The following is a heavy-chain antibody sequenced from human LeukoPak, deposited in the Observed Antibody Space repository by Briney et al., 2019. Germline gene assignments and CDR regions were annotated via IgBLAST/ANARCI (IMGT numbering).Heavy chain of an antibody. D-gene: IGHD6-19*01. CDR1: GFTFSSFG. CDR3: AKDRSSGWDADAFDI. J-gene: IGHJ3*02. CDR2: ISYDGSNK. Sequence: GGSLTLSCSASGFTFSSFGMQWVRQAPGKGLEWVAVISYDGSNKYYADSVKGRFTISRDNSKNTLYLQMNSLRAEDTAVYYCAKDRSSGWDADAFDIWGQGTMVTVSS. V-gene: IGHV3-30*18.